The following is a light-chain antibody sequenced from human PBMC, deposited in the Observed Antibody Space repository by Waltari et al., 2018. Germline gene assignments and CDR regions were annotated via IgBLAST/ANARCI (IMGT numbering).Light chain of an antibody. J-gene: IGKJ3*01. CDR1: QDIRNN. V-gene: IGKV1-33*01. Sequence: DIQMTQPPSSLSASVGERVTITCQANQDIRNNLNWYQQKPGKAPNLLIFEASTLETGVPSRSSGSGFGRDFSFTISSLQSEDIATYFCQQSNNLPVTFGPGTKVHIK. CDR3: QQSNNLPVT. CDR2: EAS.